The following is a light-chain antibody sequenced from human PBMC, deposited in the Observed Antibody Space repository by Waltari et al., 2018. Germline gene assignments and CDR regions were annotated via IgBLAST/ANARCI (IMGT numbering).Light chain of an antibody. J-gene: IGKJ1*01. CDR3: LHDYNYPRT. CDR1: PNIGIN. CDR2: SVS. Sequence: AIQMTQSPSSLSASVGDRVINTCRASPNIGINLAWYRQKPGKAPDLLIYSVSTLQSGVPSRFSGSGSGTDFTLTISSLQPEDFTTYYCLHDYNYPRTFGQGTKVEI. V-gene: IGKV1-6*01.